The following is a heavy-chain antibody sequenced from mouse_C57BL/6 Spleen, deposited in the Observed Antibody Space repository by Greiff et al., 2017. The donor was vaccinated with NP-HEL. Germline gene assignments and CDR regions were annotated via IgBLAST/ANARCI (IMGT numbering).Heavy chain of an antibody. CDR1: GYTFTSYW. V-gene: IGHV1-55*01. D-gene: IGHD1-1*01. J-gene: IGHJ2*01. Sequence: QVQLQQPGAELVKPGASVKMSCKASGYTFTSYWITWVKQRPGQGLEWIGDIYPGSGSTNYNEKFKSKATLTVDTSSSTAYMQLSSLTSEDSAVYYCARSGYYGSSLDYWGQGTTLTVSS. CDR2: IYPGSGST. CDR3: ARSGYYGSSLDY.